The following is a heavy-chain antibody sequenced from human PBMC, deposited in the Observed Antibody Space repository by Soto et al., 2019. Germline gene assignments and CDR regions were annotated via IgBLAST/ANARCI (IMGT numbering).Heavy chain of an antibody. V-gene: IGHV1-18*01. J-gene: IGHJ4*02. CDR2: IYTKAGTI. CDR1: GYTFNDFG. Sequence: QVQLVQSGAEVQKPGASVKVSCKTSGYTFNDFGITCVRQAPGLGLEWLGWIYTKAGTIKFAPKFQGRVIMTTDTSTRTAYMELTSLTFDDSAVYFCARDIGFDIDYWGQGTLVTVS. D-gene: IGHD5-12*01. CDR3: ARDIGFDIDY.